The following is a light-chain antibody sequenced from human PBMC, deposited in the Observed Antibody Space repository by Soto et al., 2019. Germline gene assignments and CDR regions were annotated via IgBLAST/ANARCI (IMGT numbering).Light chain of an antibody. CDR3: HQYVGSHPYT. CDR2: GAS. CDR1: QSVSSNY. Sequence: EIVLTQSPGTLSLSPGERATLSCRASQSVSSNYLAWYQHKPGQAPRLLIYGASSRATGIPDRFSGSGSGTDFTLTVSRLEPEDFAVYYCHQYVGSHPYTFGQGTKLEIK. J-gene: IGKJ2*01. V-gene: IGKV3-20*01.